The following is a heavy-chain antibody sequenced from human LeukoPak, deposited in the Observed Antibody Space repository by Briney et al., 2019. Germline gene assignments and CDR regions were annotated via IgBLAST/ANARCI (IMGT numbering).Heavy chain of an antibody. J-gene: IGHJ6*03. D-gene: IGHD3-22*01. V-gene: IGHV4-39*01. CDR1: GGSISSSSHY. Sequence: SETLSLTCNVPGGSISSSSHYWGWIRQPPGKGLEWIGTIYYSGSTYYNPSLKSRVTISVDTSKNQFSLNVSSVTAADTAVYYCARRDYYETYMDVWGNGTTVTVSS. CDR3: ARRDYYETYMDV. CDR2: IYYSGST.